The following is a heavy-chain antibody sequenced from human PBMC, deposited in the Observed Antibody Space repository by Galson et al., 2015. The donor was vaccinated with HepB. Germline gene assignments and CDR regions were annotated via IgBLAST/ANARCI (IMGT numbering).Heavy chain of an antibody. CDR3: AKSAGDTIFGVVIRYNWFDP. D-gene: IGHD3-3*01. CDR2: ISGSGGST. J-gene: IGHJ5*02. Sequence: SLRLSCAASGFTFSSYAMSWVRQAPGKGLEWVSAISGSGGSTYYADSVKGRFTISRDNSKNTLYLQMNSLRAEDTAVYYCAKSAGDTIFGVVIRYNWFDPWGQGTLVAVSS. V-gene: IGHV3-23*01. CDR1: GFTFSSYA.